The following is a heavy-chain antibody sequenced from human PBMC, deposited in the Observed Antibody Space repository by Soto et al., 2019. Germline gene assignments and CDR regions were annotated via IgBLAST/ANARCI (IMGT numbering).Heavy chain of an antibody. Sequence: QVHLVESGGGVVQPGRSLRLSCAASGFTFSSYTIHWVRQAPGTGLEWVAVMSYDGSHIYYAESVEGRFTVSRDNSKNTLYLQMDRLRVEDTAVYYCARGFAGGSSFYSVDFWGLGTLVTVSS. D-gene: IGHD2-15*01. CDR3: ARGFAGGSSFYSVDF. CDR2: MSYDGSHI. V-gene: IGHV3-30*04. CDR1: GFTFSSYT. J-gene: IGHJ4*02.